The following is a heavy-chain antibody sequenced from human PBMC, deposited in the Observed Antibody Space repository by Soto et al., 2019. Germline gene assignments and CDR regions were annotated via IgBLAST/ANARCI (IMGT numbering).Heavy chain of an antibody. J-gene: IGHJ4*02. V-gene: IGHV4-34*01. CDR2: INHSGST. CDR3: ARGRRIAARRYYFDY. CDR1: GGSFSGYY. D-gene: IGHD6-6*01. Sequence: QVQLQQWGAGLLKPSETLSLTCAVYGGSFSGYYWSWIRQPPGKGLEWIEEINHSGSTNYNPSLKSRVTISVDTSKNQFSLKLSSVTAADTAVYYCARGRRIAARRYYFDYWGQGTLVTVSS.